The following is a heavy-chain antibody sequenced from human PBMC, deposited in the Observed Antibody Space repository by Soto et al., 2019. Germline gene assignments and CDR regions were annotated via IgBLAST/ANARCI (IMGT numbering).Heavy chain of an antibody. Sequence: QVQLVQSGAEVKKPGSSVKVSCKASGGTFSSYAISWVRQAPGQGLEWMGGIIPIFGTANYAQKFQGRVTITADEPTSTAHMELSSLGSEDTAVYYCASPGIAVAGTLPFFLYFDLWGRGTLVTVSS. CDR1: GGTFSSYA. J-gene: IGHJ2*01. D-gene: IGHD6-19*01. CDR3: ASPGIAVAGTLPFFLYFDL. CDR2: IIPIFGTA. V-gene: IGHV1-69*12.